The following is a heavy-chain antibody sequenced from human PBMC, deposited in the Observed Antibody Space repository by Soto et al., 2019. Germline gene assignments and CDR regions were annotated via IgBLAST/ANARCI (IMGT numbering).Heavy chain of an antibody. CDR1: GLTFGSFA. D-gene: IGHD3-3*02. CDR3: AKGGHFSPFDY. Sequence: EVQLLESGGGLAQPGGSLRLSCAASGLTFGSFAMTWVRQAPGKGLEWVSTISGNGDDTFYADSAKGRFTISRDNSKNMVYLQMDSRRTEDTAIYYCAKGGHFSPFDYWGQGTLVTVSS. J-gene: IGHJ4*02. V-gene: IGHV3-23*01. CDR2: ISGNGDDT.